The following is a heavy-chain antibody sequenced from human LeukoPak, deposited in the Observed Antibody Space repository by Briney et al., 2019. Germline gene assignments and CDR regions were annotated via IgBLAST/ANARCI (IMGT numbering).Heavy chain of an antibody. J-gene: IGHJ5*02. Sequence: GGSLRLSCAASGFTFSSYSMNWVRQAPGKGLEWVSYISSGSSTIYYADSVKGRFTISRDNAKNSLYLQMNSLRAEDTAVYYCARGTSGWFDPWGQGTLVTVSS. CDR1: GFTFSSYS. V-gene: IGHV3-48*01. CDR2: ISSGSSTI. D-gene: IGHD1-1*01. CDR3: ARGTSGWFDP.